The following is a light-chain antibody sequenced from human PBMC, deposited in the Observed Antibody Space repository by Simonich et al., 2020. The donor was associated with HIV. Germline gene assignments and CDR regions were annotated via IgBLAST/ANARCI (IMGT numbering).Light chain of an antibody. J-gene: IGKJ1*01. Sequence: DIQMTQSPSSVSASVGDRVTITCRASQGISSLLAWYQHKPGKAPKLLMYAASTLQSGVPSRFSGSGSGTKFTLTITSLQPEDFATYYCQQAIGFPRTFGQGTKVEVK. CDR2: AAS. CDR1: QGISSL. V-gene: IGKV1-12*01. CDR3: QQAIGFPRT.